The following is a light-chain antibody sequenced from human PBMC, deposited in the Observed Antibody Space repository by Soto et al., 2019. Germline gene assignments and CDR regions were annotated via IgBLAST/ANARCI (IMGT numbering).Light chain of an antibody. Sequence: EIVLTQSPGTLSVSPGERATLSCRASQTMSSDSLAWYQQKPGQAPSLLIYGTSSRATGIPDRFSGSGSGTDFTLTISRLEPEDSAIYYCQQYRSWTFGQGTKVEIK. CDR2: GTS. V-gene: IGKV3-20*01. CDR3: QQYRSWT. CDR1: QTMSSDS. J-gene: IGKJ1*01.